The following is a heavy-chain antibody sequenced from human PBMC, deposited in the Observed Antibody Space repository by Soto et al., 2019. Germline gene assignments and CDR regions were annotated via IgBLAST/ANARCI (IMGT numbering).Heavy chain of an antibody. CDR1: GFTFSSYG. J-gene: IGHJ1*01. CDR3: AKDGIGEYFQH. V-gene: IGHV3-30*18. D-gene: IGHD1-1*01. CDR2: ISYDGSNK. Sequence: GESLRLSCAASGFTFSSYGMHWVRQAPGKGLEWVAVISYDGSNKYYADSVKGRFTISRDNSKNTLYLQMNSLRAEDTAVYYCAKDGIGEYFQHWGQGTLVTVSS.